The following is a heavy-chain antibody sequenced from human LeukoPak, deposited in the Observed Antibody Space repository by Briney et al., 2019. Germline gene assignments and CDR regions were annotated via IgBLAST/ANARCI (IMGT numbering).Heavy chain of an antibody. J-gene: IGHJ4*02. Sequence: SVKVSCKASGGTFSSYAISWVRQAPGQGLEWMGRIIPILGIANYAQKFQGRVTTTRNTSISTAYMELSSLRSEDTAVYYCARGPGETNDYWGQGTLVTVSS. CDR2: IIPILGIA. CDR1: GGTFSSYA. CDR3: ARGPGETNDY. V-gene: IGHV1-69*04. D-gene: IGHD3-16*01.